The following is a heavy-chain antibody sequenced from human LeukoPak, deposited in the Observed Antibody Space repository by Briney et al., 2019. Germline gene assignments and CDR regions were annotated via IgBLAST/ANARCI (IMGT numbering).Heavy chain of an antibody. CDR1: GGSISTYY. CDR2: IYHSGST. J-gene: IGHJ5*02. CDR3: ARGFPSNSSGWYNWFDP. D-gene: IGHD6-19*01. Sequence: SETLSLTCTVSGGSISTYYWSWIRQPPGKGLEWIGYIYHSGSTDYNPSLKSRVTISVDTSKSQFSLKLSTVTAADTAVYYCARGFPSNSSGWYNWFDPWGQGTLVTVSS. V-gene: IGHV4-59*12.